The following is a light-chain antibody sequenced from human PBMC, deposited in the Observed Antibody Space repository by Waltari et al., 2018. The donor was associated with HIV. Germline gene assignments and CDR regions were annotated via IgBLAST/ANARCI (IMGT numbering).Light chain of an antibody. CDR1: DSDFGLSNF. CDR3: ASLTGDHTLV. J-gene: IGLJ3*02. CDR2: DVD. Sequence: SAVTQPASVSGLPGQSITLSCTGDDSDFGLSNFVSWYQQPPGTLPRLILFDVDSRASGISERFSGSMSGHTASLNISGLRAEDEADYYCASLTGDHTLVFGGGTKVTVL. V-gene: IGLV2-14*03.